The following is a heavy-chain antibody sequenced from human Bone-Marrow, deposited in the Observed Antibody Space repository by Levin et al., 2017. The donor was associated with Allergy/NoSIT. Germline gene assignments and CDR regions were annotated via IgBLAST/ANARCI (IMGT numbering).Heavy chain of an antibody. J-gene: IGHJ4*02. CDR3: ATGYCKSATCYHFDF. D-gene: IGHD2-2*01. CDR2: INTGYGNT. Sequence: GGSLRLSCAASGFPFSSYGMHWVRQVPGQRPEWMGWINTGYGNTETSQKFQGRISITMDTSATTAYLELSSLRSEDTAVYYCATGYCKSATCYHFDFWGQGSLVTVSS. V-gene: IGHV1-3*04. CDR1: GFPFSSYG.